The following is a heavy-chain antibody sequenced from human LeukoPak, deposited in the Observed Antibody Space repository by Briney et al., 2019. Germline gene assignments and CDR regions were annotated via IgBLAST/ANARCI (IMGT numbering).Heavy chain of an antibody. CDR3: ARSYGARRACDY. CDR1: GGSISSYY. Sequence: SETLSLNCTVSGGSISSYYWSWIRQPPGKGLEWIGYIYYSGSTNYNPSLKSRVTISVDTSKNQFSLKVSSVTAADTAVYYCARSYGARRACDYWGQGALVTVSS. D-gene: IGHD4-17*01. CDR2: IYYSGST. V-gene: IGHV4-59*01. J-gene: IGHJ4*02.